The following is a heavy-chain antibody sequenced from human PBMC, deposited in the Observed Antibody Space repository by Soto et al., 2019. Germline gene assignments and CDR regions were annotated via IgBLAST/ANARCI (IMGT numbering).Heavy chain of an antibody. CDR1: ADTFTTFW. Sequence: GESLKISCQASADTFTTFWIGWVRQMPGKGLEWMGRIDPGDSDTRYSPSFQGQVTISADKSISTAYLQWSSLKAPDTAMYNCAKPPAAGKYYNGMAPWAQGTTVTVSS. V-gene: IGHV5-51*01. D-gene: IGHD6-13*01. J-gene: IGHJ6*02. CDR2: IDPGDSDT. CDR3: AKPPAAGKYYNGMAP.